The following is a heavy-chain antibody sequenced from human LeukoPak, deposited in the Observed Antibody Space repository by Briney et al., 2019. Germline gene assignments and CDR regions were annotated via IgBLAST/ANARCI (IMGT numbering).Heavy chain of an antibody. V-gene: IGHV3-53*01. CDR1: GFTVSSNY. D-gene: IGHD3-9*01. CDR3: ARAETTGYYYYFDY. Sequence: GGSLRLSCAASGFTVSSNYMSWARQAPGKGLEWVSVIYSGGSTYYADSVKGRFTISRDNSKNTLYLQMNSLRAEDTAVYYCARAETTGYYYYFDYWGQGTLVTVSS. J-gene: IGHJ4*02. CDR2: IYSGGST.